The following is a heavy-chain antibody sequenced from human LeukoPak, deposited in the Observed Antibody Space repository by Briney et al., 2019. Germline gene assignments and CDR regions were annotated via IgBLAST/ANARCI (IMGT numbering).Heavy chain of an antibody. CDR2: ISAYNGNT. CDR3: ARAGLGGGDSPNWFDP. CDR1: GYTFTSYG. Sequence: ASVKASCKASGYTFTSYGISWVRQAPGQGLEWMGWISAYNGNTNYAQKLQGRVTMTTDTSTSTAYMELRSLRSDDTAVYYCARAGLGGGDSPNWFDPWGQGTLVTVSS. J-gene: IGHJ5*02. D-gene: IGHD2-21*02. V-gene: IGHV1-18*01.